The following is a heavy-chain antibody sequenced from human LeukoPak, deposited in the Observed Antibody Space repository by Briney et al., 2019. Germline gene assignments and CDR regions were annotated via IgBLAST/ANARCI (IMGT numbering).Heavy chain of an antibody. D-gene: IGHD2-2*01. J-gene: IGHJ5*02. Sequence: GASVKVSCKASGYTFTGHYMHWVRQAPGQGLEWMGWINPNSGGTNYAQKFQGRVTMTRDTSISTAYMELSRLRSDDTAVYYCARDPLTRVGQYQLPTNWFDPWGQGTLVTVSS. V-gene: IGHV1-2*02. CDR3: ARDPLTRVGQYQLPTNWFDP. CDR2: INPNSGGT. CDR1: GYTFTGHY.